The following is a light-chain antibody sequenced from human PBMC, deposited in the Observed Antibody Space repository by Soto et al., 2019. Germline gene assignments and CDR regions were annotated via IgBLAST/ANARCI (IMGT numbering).Light chain of an antibody. CDR3: QQYNSSPWT. V-gene: IGKV1-5*03. CDR2: KAS. Sequence: DIQMTQSPSTLSASVGDRVTITCRASQSISSWLAWYQQKPGKAPKVMIYKASSLESGVPSRFSGYGSGTEFTLTISSLQPDDFATYYCQQYNSSPWTFGQGTKVDI. J-gene: IGKJ1*01. CDR1: QSISSW.